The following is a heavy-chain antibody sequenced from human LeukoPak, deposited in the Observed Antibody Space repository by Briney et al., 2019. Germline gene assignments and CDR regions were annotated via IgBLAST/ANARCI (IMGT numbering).Heavy chain of an antibody. Sequence: PSETLSLTCTVSGGSISSYYWSWIRQPPGKGLEWIGYIYYSGTTNYNPSLKRRVTISVDTSKNQFSLKLSSVTAADTAVYFCARSPTYDFWSGYYYFDPWGQGTLVTVSS. J-gene: IGHJ5*02. D-gene: IGHD3-3*01. CDR3: ARSPTYDFWSGYYYFDP. CDR1: GGSISSYY. V-gene: IGHV4-59*01. CDR2: IYYSGTT.